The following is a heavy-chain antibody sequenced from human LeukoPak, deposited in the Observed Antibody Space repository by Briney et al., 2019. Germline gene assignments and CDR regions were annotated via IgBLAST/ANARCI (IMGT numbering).Heavy chain of an antibody. Sequence: PGESLRLSCAVSGFTFSRYSMNWVRQAPGKGLEWVSSISNIGTSIYYADSVKGRFTISRDNARNSLYLQMNSLRVEDTAVYYCASFPPYMVRNDAFDIWGQGTMVTVSS. CDR3: ASFPPYMVRNDAFDI. CDR2: ISNIGTSI. D-gene: IGHD3-10*01. V-gene: IGHV3-21*06. J-gene: IGHJ3*02. CDR1: GFTFSRYS.